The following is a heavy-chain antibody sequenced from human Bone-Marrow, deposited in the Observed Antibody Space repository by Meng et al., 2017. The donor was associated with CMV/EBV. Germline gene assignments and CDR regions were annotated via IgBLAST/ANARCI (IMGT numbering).Heavy chain of an antibody. CDR3: ARDKGTMYSSGRGAFDI. J-gene: IGHJ3*02. CDR1: GGSISSYY. CDR2: IYYSGST. D-gene: IGHD6-19*01. Sequence: SETLSLTCTVSGGSISSYYWSWIRQPPGKGLEWIGYIYYSGSTNYNPSLKSRVTISRDNAKNSLYLQMNSLRAEDTAVYYCARDKGTMYSSGRGAFDIWGQGTMVTVSS. V-gene: IGHV4-59*12.